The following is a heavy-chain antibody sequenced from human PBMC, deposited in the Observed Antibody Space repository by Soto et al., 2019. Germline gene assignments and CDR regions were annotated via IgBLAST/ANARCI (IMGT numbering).Heavy chain of an antibody. V-gene: IGHV5-51*01. J-gene: IGHJ6*02. CDR2: IYPGDSDT. CDR1: GYSFTSYW. CDR3: ARQEIFGVVYPGIGDYYGMDV. Sequence: GESLKISCKGSGYSFTSYWIGWVRQMPGKGLEWMGIIYPGDSDTRYSPSFQGQVTISADKSISTAYLQWSSLKASDTAMYYCARQEIFGVVYPGIGDYYGMDVWGQGTTVTVSS. D-gene: IGHD3-3*01.